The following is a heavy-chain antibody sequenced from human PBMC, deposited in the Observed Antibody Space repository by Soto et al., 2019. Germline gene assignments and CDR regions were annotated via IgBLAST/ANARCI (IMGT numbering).Heavy chain of an antibody. Sequence: ASLKVSCKASGYTFTSYYMHWVRQAPGQGLELMGIINPSGGSTSYAQKFQGRVTMTRDTSTSTVYMELSSLRSEDTAVYYCARDHPDYDILTGPLPYHYYYGMDVWGTGPTVTVSS. CDR2: INPSGGST. CDR3: ARDHPDYDILTGPLPYHYYYGMDV. CDR1: GYTFTSYY. J-gene: IGHJ6*04. V-gene: IGHV1-46*01. D-gene: IGHD3-9*01.